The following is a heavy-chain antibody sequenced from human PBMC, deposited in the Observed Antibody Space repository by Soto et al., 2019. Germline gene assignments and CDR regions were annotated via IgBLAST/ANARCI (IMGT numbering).Heavy chain of an antibody. V-gene: IGHV4-59*08. D-gene: IGHD5-12*01. Sequence: SETLSLTCTVSGGSISSYYWSWIRQPPGKGLEWIGYIYYSGSTNYNSSLKSRVTISVDTSKNQFSLKLSSVTAADTAVYYCARRAKQHSYYYYYYMDVWGKGTTVTVSS. CDR2: IYYSGST. CDR3: ARRAKQHSYYYYYYMDV. J-gene: IGHJ6*03. CDR1: GGSISSYY.